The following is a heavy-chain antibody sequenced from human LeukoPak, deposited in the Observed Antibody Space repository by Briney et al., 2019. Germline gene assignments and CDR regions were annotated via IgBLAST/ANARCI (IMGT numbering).Heavy chain of an antibody. V-gene: IGHV3-21*04. D-gene: IGHD5-18*01. Sequence: GGSLRLSCAASGFTFSSYSMNWVRQAPGKGLEWVSSISSSSSYIYYADSVKGRFTISRDNAKNSLYLQMNSLRAEDTALYYCAKDMTYSYGLTFVYWGQGTLVTVSS. CDR2: ISSSSSYI. CDR1: GFTFSSYS. CDR3: AKDMTYSYGLTFVY. J-gene: IGHJ4*02.